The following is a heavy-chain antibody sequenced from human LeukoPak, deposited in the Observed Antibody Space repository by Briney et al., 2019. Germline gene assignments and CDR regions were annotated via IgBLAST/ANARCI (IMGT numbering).Heavy chain of an antibody. CDR3: ARQFYYDTGGLDY. D-gene: IGHD3-22*01. CDR1: GGSISNYY. Sequence: NSSETLSLTCTVSGGSISNYYWTWIRQPAGKGLEWIGRIHTSGNTYYNPSLKSRVTMSVDTSKNQFSLKLSSVTAADTAVYYCARQFYYDTGGLDYWGQGTLVTASS. J-gene: IGHJ4*01. V-gene: IGHV4-4*07. CDR2: IHTSGNT.